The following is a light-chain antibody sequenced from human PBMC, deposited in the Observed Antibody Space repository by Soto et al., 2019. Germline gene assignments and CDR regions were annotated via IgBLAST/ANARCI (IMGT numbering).Light chain of an antibody. CDR3: QQYDNLPIT. Sequence: DIQMTQSPSSLSASVGDRVTITCQASQDISNYLNWYQQKPGKAPKLLIYDTSNSEPGVPSRFSGSGSGTDFTFAISSLQPEDIVPYYCQQYDNLPITFGQGTRLEIK. CDR1: QDISNY. CDR2: DTS. V-gene: IGKV1-33*01. J-gene: IGKJ5*01.